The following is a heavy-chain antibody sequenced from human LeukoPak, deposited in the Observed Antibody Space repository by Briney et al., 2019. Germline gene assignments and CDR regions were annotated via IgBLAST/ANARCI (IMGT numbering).Heavy chain of an antibody. V-gene: IGHV4-59*01. Sequence: PSETLSLTCTVSGGSISSYYWNWIRQPPGKGLEWIGYIYHTGGTKYNHSLKSRVIISVDTSKDQFSLKLTSVTAADTAVYYCAAFRDGFNWHLDNWGQGTLVTVSS. CDR1: GGSISSYY. J-gene: IGHJ4*02. CDR2: IYHTGGT. CDR3: AAFRDGFNWHLDN. D-gene: IGHD5-24*01.